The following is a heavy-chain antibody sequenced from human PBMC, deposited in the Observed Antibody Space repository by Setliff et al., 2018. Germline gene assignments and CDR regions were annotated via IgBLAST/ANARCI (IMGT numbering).Heavy chain of an antibody. D-gene: IGHD3-22*01. CDR1: GVTFTSYA. CDR2: ISGSGAST. CDR3: ARLALTGYDSSGYYYALEYYYYMDV. J-gene: IGHJ6*03. V-gene: IGHV3-23*01. Sequence: GGSLRLSCAASGVTFTSYAMTWVRQAPGKGLEWVSSISGSGASTYYADSVKGRFTISRDNSKNTLYLQMNSLRAEDTALYYCARLALTGYDSSGYYYALEYYYYMDVWGKGTTVTVSS.